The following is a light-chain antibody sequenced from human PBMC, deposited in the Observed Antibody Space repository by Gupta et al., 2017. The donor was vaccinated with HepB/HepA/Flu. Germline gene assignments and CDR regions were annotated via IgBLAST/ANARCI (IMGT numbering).Light chain of an antibody. Sequence: MGLTQSPAPLSLSLGKRATLSCRASQSVSSSYLAWYQQKPGQAPRLLIYGASSRATGIPDRFSGSGSGTDFTLTISRLEPEDFAVYYCQQYGSSPLYTFGQGTKLEIK. V-gene: IGKV3-20*01. CDR3: QQYGSSPLYT. J-gene: IGKJ2*01. CDR2: GAS. CDR1: QSVSSSY.